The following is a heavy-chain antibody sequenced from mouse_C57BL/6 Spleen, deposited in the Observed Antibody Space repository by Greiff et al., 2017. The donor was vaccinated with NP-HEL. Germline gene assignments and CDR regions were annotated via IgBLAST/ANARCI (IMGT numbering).Heavy chain of an antibody. CDR1: GYSITSGYY. V-gene: IGHV3-6*01. J-gene: IGHJ4*01. CDR2: ISYDGSN. CDR3: ARAYYSNSYYAMDY. Sequence: DVKLVESGPGLVKPSQSLSLTCSVTGYSITSGYYWNWIRQFPGNKLEWMGYISYDGSNNYNPSLKNRISITRDTSKNQFFLKLNSVTTEDTATYYCARAYYSNSYYAMDYWGQGTSVTVSS. D-gene: IGHD2-5*01.